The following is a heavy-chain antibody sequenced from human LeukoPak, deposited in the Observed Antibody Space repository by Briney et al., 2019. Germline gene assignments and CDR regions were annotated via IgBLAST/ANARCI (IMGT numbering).Heavy chain of an antibody. CDR3: ARGGSYTMVKNY. CDR1: GGSISSSSYY. D-gene: IGHD1-26*01. V-gene: IGHV4-39*07. Sequence: SEPLSLTCSVSGGSISSSSYYWGWIRQPPGQGLEWIGSMYSSGTTYYNPSLKSRVTISVDSSKNQFSLKLTSVTAADTAVYYCARGGSYTMVKNYWGQGTLVTVSS. J-gene: IGHJ4*02. CDR2: MYSSGTT.